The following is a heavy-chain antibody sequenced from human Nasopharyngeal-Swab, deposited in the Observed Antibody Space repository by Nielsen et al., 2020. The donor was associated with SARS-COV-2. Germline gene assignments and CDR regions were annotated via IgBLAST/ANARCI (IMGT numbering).Heavy chain of an antibody. J-gene: IGHJ3*02. CDR3: ARLYCSSTSCYAFDI. CDR2: IYYSGST. Sequence: GSLRLSCTVSGGSISSSSYYWGWIRQPPGKGLEWIGSIYYSGSTYYNPSLKSRVTISVDTSKNQFSLKLSSVTAADTAVYYCARLYCSSTSCYAFDIWGQGTMVTVSS. CDR1: GGSISSSSYY. D-gene: IGHD2-2*01. V-gene: IGHV4-39*01.